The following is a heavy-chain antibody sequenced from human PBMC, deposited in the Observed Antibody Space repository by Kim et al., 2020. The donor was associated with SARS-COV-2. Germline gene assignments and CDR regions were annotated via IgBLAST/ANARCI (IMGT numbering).Heavy chain of an antibody. D-gene: IGHD3-9*01. V-gene: IGHV3-11*01. CDR3: ARVGPPSYYEILTGYLLSYYYGMDV. CDR1: GFTFSDYY. J-gene: IGHJ6*02. Sequence: GGSLRLSCAASGFTFSDYYMSWIRQAPGKGLEWVSYISSSGSTIYYADSVKGRFTISRDNAKNSLYLQMNSLRAEDTAVYYCARVGPPSYYEILTGYLLSYYYGMDVWGQGTTVTVSS. CDR2: ISSSGSTI.